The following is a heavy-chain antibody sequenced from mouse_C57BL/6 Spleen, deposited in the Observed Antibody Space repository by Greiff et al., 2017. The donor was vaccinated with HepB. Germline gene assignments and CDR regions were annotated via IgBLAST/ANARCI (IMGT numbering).Heavy chain of an antibody. Sequence: EVKLLESGPGMVKPSQSLSLTCTVTGYSITSGYDWHWIRHFPGNQLEWMGYISYSGSTNYNPSLKSRISITHDTSKNHFFLKLNSVTTEVTATYYCARGLAYWGQGTLVTVSA. D-gene: IGHD1-2*01. CDR2: ISYSGST. CDR1: GYSITSGYD. J-gene: IGHJ3*01. V-gene: IGHV3-1*01. CDR3: ARGLAY.